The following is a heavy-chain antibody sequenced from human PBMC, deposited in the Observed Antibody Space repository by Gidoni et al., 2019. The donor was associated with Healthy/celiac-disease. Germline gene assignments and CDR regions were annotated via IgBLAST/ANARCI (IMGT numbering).Heavy chain of an antibody. J-gene: IGHJ5*02. CDR3: ARDLTYGAGSYYH. D-gene: IGHD3-10*01. Sequence: VQLVGAGGGVLQPGRSLRLSCAGSGLASRSYGMHWGRRAPGKGLGGVVVIWYDGSNKYHADSGHGRVTISRHNSKNTLYLQINSLRAEDTAVYYCARDLTYGAGSYYHWGQGTLGPVSS. CDR2: IWYDGSNK. V-gene: IGHV3-33*01. CDR1: GLASRSYG.